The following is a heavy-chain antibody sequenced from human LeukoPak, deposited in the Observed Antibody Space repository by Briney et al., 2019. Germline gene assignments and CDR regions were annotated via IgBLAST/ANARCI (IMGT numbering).Heavy chain of an antibody. CDR3: ARGGRVAVAGKNYYYYMDV. J-gene: IGHJ6*03. V-gene: IGHV1-2*02. Sequence: GAPVKVSCKASGYTFTGYYMHWVRQAPGQGLEWMGWINPNSGGTNYAQKFQGRVTMTRDTFISTAYMELSRLRSDDTAVYYCARGGRVAVAGKNYYYYMDVWGKGTTVTVSS. CDR2: INPNSGGT. CDR1: GYTFTGYY. D-gene: IGHD6-19*01.